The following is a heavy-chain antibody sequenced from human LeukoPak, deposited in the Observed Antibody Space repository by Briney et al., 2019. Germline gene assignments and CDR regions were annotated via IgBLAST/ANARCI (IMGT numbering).Heavy chain of an antibody. D-gene: IGHD3-9*01. CDR1: GGSISSSSYY. CDR3: ARQLNYDILTGRRYYFDY. J-gene: IGHJ4*02. Sequence: SETLSLTCTVSGGSISSSSYYWGWIRQPPGKGLEWIGSIYYSGSTYYNPSLKSRVTISVDTSKNQFSLKLSSVTAADTAVYYCARQLNYDILTGRRYYFDYWGQGTLVTVSS. V-gene: IGHV4-39*01. CDR2: IYYSGST.